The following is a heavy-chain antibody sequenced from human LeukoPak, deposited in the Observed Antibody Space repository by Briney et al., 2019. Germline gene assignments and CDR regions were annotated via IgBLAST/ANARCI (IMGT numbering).Heavy chain of an antibody. J-gene: IGHJ3*02. CDR3: ARDGLYYYDSSGYYWEAFDI. V-gene: IGHV1-2*02. D-gene: IGHD3-22*01. CDR1: GYTFTGYY. Sequence: AASVTVSCKASGYTFTGYYMHWLRQAPGQGLEWMGWINPNSGGTNYAQKFQGRVTMTRDTSISTAYMELSRLRSDDTAVYYCARDGLYYYDSSGYYWEAFDIWGQGTMVTVSS. CDR2: INPNSGGT.